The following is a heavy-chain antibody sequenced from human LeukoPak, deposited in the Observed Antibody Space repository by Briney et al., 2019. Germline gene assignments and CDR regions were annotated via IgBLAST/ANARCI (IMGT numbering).Heavy chain of an antibody. D-gene: IGHD5-18*01. CDR3: ARGSPQIGYSYGMEGGFDP. CDR2: IYPGDSDT. CDR1: GYSFTSYW. J-gene: IGHJ5*02. Sequence: HGESLKISCQGSGYSFTSYWIGWVRQMPGKGLEWMGIIYPGDSDTRYSPSFQGQVTISADKSISTAYLQWSSLKASDTAMYYCARGSPQIGYSYGMEGGFDPRGQGTLVTVSS. V-gene: IGHV5-51*01.